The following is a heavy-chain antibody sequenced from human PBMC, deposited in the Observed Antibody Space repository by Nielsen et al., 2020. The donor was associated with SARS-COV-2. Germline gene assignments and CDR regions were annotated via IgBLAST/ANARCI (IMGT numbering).Heavy chain of an antibody. D-gene: IGHD2-15*01. CDR2: INHSGST. V-gene: IGHV4-34*01. J-gene: IGHJ5*02. Sequence: WIRQPPGKGLEWIGEINHSGSTNYNPSLKSRVTISVDTSKNQFSLKLSSVTAAGTAVYFCARDDRGYTTADPWGQGTLVTVSS. CDR3: ARDDRGYTTADP.